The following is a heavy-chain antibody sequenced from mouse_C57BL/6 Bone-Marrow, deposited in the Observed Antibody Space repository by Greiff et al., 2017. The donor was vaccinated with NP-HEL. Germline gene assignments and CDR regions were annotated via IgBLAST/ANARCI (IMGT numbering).Heavy chain of an antibody. CDR3: ARDEEGTMVTTPPWFAY. Sequence: QVQLQQSGAELVKPGASVKLSCKASGYTFTEYTIHWVKQRSGQGLEWIGWFYPGSGSIKYNEKFKDKATLTADKSSSTVYMELSRLTSEDSAVYFCARDEEGTMVTTPPWFAYWGQGTLVTVSA. CDR1: GYTFTEYT. D-gene: IGHD2-2*01. J-gene: IGHJ3*01. V-gene: IGHV1-62-2*01. CDR2: FYPGSGSI.